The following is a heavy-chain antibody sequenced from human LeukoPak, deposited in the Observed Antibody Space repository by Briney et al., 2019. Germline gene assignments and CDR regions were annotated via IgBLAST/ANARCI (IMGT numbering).Heavy chain of an antibody. CDR2: IYSGGST. CDR3: ARGALAYCGGDCYSVSDY. J-gene: IGHJ4*02. CDR1: GFTVSSNY. D-gene: IGHD2-21*02. V-gene: IGHV3-53*01. Sequence: PGGSLRLSCAASGFTVSSNYMSWVRQAPGKGLEWVSVIYSGGSTYYADSVKGRSTISRDNAKNSLYLQMNSLRAEDTALYYCARGALAYCGGDCYSVSDYWGQGTLVTVSS.